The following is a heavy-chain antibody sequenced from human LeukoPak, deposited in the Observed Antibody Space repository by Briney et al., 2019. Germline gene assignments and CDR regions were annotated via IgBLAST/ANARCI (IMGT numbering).Heavy chain of an antibody. CDR3: AKDGDTLYNWEEGRPFDY. D-gene: IGHD1-20*01. CDR1: GFTFSSYA. V-gene: IGHV3-23*01. Sequence: GGSLRLSCAASGFTFSSYAMSWVRQAPGKGLEWVSAISGSGGSTYYADSVKGRFTISRDNSKNTLYLQMNSLRAEDTAVYYCAKDGDTLYNWEEGRPFDYWGQGTLVTVSS. J-gene: IGHJ4*02. CDR2: ISGSGGST.